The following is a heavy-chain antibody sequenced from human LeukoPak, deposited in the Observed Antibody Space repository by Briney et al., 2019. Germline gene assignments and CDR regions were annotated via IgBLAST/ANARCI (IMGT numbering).Heavy chain of an antibody. CDR2: INHSGST. CDR3: ARRLFGYSYGYFDY. CDR1: GGSFSGYY. D-gene: IGHD5-18*01. Sequence: SETLSLTCAVYGGSFSGYYWSWIRQPPGKGLEWIGEINHSGSTNYNPSLKSRVTISVDTSKNQFSLKLSSVTAADTAVCYCARRLFGYSYGYFDYWGQGTLVTVSS. V-gene: IGHV4-34*01. J-gene: IGHJ4*02.